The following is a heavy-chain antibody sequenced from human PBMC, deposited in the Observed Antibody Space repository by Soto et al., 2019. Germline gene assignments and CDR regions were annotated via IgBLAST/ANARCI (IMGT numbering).Heavy chain of an antibody. CDR2: INHSGST. J-gene: IGHJ4*02. D-gene: IGHD3-10*01. Sequence: SETLSLTCAFYGWSFSGYYWSWIRQPPGKGLEWIGEINHSGSTNYNPSLKSRVTISVDTSKNQFSLKLSSVTAADTAVYYCARGRYYYGSGSYYNVGLYFDYWGQGTLVTVSS. V-gene: IGHV4-34*01. CDR1: GWSFSGYY. CDR3: ARGRYYYGSGSYYNVGLYFDY.